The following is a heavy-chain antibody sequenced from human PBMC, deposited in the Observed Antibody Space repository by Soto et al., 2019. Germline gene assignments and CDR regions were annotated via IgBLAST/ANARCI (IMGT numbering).Heavy chain of an antibody. CDR1: GGSISSYY. D-gene: IGHD4-17*01. CDR2: IYFSGST. Sequence: PSETLSLTCTVSGGSISSYYWSWIRQPPGKGLEWIGYIYFSGSTNYNPSLKSRVTISVDTSKNQFSLKLSSVTAADTVVYYCARAYGANCFDFWGQGTLVTVSS. CDR3: ARAYGANCFDF. V-gene: IGHV4-59*01. J-gene: IGHJ4*02.